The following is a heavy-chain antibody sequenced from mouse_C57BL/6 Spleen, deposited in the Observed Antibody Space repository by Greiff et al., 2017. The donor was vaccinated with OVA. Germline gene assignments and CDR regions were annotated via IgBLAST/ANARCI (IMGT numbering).Heavy chain of an antibody. V-gene: IGHV5-16*01. CDR3: ARDYDGTRGAMDY. J-gene: IGHJ4*01. CDR2: INYDGSST. CDR1: GFTFSDYY. Sequence: EVQLVESEGGLVQPGSSMKLSCTASGFTFSDYYMAWVRQVPEKGLEWVANINYDGSSTYYLDSLKSRFIISRDNAKNILYLQMSSLKSEDTATYYCARDYDGTRGAMDYWGQGTSVTVSS. D-gene: IGHD2-3*01.